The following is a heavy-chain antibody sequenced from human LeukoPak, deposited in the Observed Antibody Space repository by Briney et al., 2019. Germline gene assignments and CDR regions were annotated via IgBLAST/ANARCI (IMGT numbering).Heavy chain of an antibody. D-gene: IGHD4-17*01. CDR1: GGSFSGYY. CDR2: INHSGST. V-gene: IGHV4-34*01. Sequence: PSETLSLTCAVYGGSFSGYYWSWICQPPGKGLEWIGEINHSGSTNYNPSLKSRVTISVDTSKNQFSLKVNPVTAADTAVYYCARGPYDYGDYVSAGPDYWGQGTLVTVSS. CDR3: ARGPYDYGDYVSAGPDY. J-gene: IGHJ4*02.